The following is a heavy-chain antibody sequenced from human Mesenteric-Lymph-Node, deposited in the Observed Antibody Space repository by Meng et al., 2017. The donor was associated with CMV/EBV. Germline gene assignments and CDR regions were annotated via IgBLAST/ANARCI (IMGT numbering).Heavy chain of an antibody. Sequence: GGSLRLSCAASGFSFDAYSMNWVRQAPGKGLEWLSSISNRGTFIYYADAVKGRFTISRDNAKNSLFLQMNSLTPEDTAVYYCAKDRSGYYREYFDYWGQGIMVTVSS. D-gene: IGHD3-3*01. CDR3: AKDRSGYYREYFDY. J-gene: IGHJ4*02. CDR1: GFSFDAYS. CDR2: ISNRGTFI. V-gene: IGHV3-21*01.